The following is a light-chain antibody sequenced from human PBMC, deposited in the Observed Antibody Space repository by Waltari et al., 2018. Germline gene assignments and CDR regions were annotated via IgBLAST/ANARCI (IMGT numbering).Light chain of an antibody. V-gene: IGLV3-21*03. CDR1: SIGRKP. CDR2: DAS. CDR3: QVWDTNIDQGV. J-gene: IGLJ3*02. Sequence: SYVLTQPPSLSVAPGRTARLTCGGDSIGRKPAPGYQPKPGQAPLLVVHDASDRPPGIPERFSGSNSGNTAALTISRVETGDEADYYCQVWDTNIDQGVFGGGTRLTVL.